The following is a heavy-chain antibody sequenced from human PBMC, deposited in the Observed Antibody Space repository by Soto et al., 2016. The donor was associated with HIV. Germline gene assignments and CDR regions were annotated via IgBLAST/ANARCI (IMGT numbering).Heavy chain of an antibody. V-gene: IGHV1-2*02. CDR3: AKGVGSTSILGWSGRSEDAFEI. D-gene: IGHD2-21*01. CDR2: INPDSGGT. Sequence: QVQLVQSGTEVKKPGASLKVSCKASGYTFTDSYIHWVRQAPGQGLEWMGWINPDSGGTNSAQKFQGRVTMTRDTSINTAYVEMSGLTSDDTAVYYCAKGVGSTSILGWSGRSEDAFEIWGQGTMVAVSS. J-gene: IGHJ3*02. CDR1: GYTFTDSY.